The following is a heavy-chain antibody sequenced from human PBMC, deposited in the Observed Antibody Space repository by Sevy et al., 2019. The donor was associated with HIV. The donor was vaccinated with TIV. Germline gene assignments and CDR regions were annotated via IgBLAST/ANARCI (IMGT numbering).Heavy chain of an antibody. CDR3: VHTPYIGSYALDF. CDR2: IYGDDDK. Sequence: SGPTLVKPTQTLTLTCTFSGFSLTTSAVDVAWIRQPPGEALEWLAVIYGDDDKRYNPSLRSRLTITKDTSKNEVVRTRASVDTVDTATYFCVHTPYIGSYALDFWGQGTLVTVSS. J-gene: IGHJ4*02. V-gene: IGHV2-5*02. D-gene: IGHD1-26*01. CDR1: GFSLTTSAVD.